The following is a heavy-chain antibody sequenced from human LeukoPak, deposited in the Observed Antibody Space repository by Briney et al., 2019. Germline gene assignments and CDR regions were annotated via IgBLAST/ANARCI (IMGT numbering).Heavy chain of an antibody. V-gene: IGHV3-9*01. Sequence: GRSLRLSCAATGFTFKDYGMHWVRQPPGKGLAWVSSINWNGGGTDYADSVKGRFTISRDNAKNSLYLQLSSLRPEDTALYYCAKHMRATNTYSFFGLDVWGQGTTVTVSS. CDR1: GFTFKDYG. D-gene: IGHD1-26*01. CDR2: INWNGGGT. CDR3: AKHMRATNTYSFFGLDV. J-gene: IGHJ6*02.